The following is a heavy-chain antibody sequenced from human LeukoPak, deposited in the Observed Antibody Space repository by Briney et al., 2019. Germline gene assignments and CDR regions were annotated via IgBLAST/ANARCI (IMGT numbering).Heavy chain of an antibody. CDR3: ARRTTMMDLDY. Sequence: GESLKISCKGSGYSFTSYWIGWVRQMPGKGLEWMGIIYPGDSDTRYSPSFQGQVTISADKSISTAYLQWSGLKASDTPMYYCARRTTMMDLDYWGQGTLVTVSS. D-gene: IGHD3-22*01. CDR2: IYPGDSDT. J-gene: IGHJ4*02. CDR1: GYSFTSYW. V-gene: IGHV5-51*01.